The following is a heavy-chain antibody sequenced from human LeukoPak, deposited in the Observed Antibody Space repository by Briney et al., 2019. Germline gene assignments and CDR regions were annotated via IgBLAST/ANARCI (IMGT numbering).Heavy chain of an antibody. CDR3: ATGERMVRGDGVDY. J-gene: IGHJ4*02. V-gene: IGHV3-66*01. CDR1: GFTVRNNY. CDR2: IYSGGST. D-gene: IGHD3-10*01. Sequence: GGSLRLSCAASGFTVRNNYMSWVRQAPGKGLEWVSVIYSGGSTYYADSVKGRFTISRDNSKNALYLQMNSLRAEDTAVYFCATGERMVRGDGVDYWGQGTLVTVSS.